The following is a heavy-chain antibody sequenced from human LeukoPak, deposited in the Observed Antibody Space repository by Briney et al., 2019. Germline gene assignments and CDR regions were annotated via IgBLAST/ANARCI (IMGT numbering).Heavy chain of an antibody. CDR2: ISGSGGST. D-gene: IGHD1-14*01. Sequence: GGSLRLSCAASGFIFSSYAMSWVRQAPGKGLEWVSTISGSGGSTYYADSVKGRFTISRDNSKNTVYPQMNSLRAEDTAVYYCARGVEPLAANTLAYWGQGTLVTVSS. V-gene: IGHV3-23*01. CDR3: ARGVEPLAANTLAY. CDR1: GFIFSSYA. J-gene: IGHJ4*02.